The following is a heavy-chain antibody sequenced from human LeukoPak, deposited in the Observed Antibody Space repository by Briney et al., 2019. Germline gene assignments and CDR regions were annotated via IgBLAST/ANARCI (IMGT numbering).Heavy chain of an antibody. CDR3: VRDLVDRSGWYLVY. J-gene: IGHJ4*02. CDR2: IIPIFGTT. V-gene: IGHV1-69*05. CDR1: GGTLSSYA. Sequence: SVKLSCKASGGTLSSYAISWVRQAPGQGLEWMGRIIPIFGTTNYAQKLQGRVTITTDESTSTAYMQLSSLRADDTAVYYRVRDLVDRSGWYLVYWGQGTLVTVSS. D-gene: IGHD6-19*01.